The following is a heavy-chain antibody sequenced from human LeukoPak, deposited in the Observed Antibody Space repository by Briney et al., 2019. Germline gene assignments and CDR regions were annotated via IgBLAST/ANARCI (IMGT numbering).Heavy chain of an antibody. J-gene: IGHJ4*01. D-gene: IGHD3-22*01. Sequence: SETLSLTCTVSGGSISSYFWTWIRQPPGKGLEWIGYIYSSGSANYNPSLKSRVIISGDTSKNQISLNLTSVTAADTAVYFCARHRDYYDTWGHGTLVTVSS. V-gene: IGHV4-59*08. CDR2: IYSSGSA. CDR1: GGSISSYF. CDR3: ARHRDYYDT.